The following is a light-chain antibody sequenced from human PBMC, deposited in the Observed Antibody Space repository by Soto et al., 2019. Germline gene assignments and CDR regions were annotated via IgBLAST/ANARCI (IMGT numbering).Light chain of an antibody. Sequence: EIVVTQSPGTLSLSPGERATLSCRASQSVSSNYLAWYQQKPGQAPRLLIYGASSRASDIPDRFSGSGSGTAFTLLLSRLELEDLAMYYCQQYGSTPFTFGPGTKVDVK. J-gene: IGKJ3*01. CDR1: QSVSSNY. CDR3: QQYGSTPFT. CDR2: GAS. V-gene: IGKV3-20*01.